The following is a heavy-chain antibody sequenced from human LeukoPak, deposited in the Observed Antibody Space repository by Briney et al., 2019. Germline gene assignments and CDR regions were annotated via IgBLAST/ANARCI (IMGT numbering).Heavy chain of an antibody. CDR3: ARDFERPDY. J-gene: IGHJ4*02. V-gene: IGHV1-2*06. Sequence: ASVKVSCKASGYTFTDYYIHWVRQAPGQGLEWMGRINPNSGGTNYAQKFQGRVTMTRDTSISTAYMELRRLRSDDTAIYYCARDFERPDYWGQGTLVTVSS. CDR1: GYTFTDYY. CDR2: INPNSGGT.